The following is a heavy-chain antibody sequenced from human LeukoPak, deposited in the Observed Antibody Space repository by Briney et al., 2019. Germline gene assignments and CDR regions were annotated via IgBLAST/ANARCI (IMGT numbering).Heavy chain of an antibody. CDR2: IKQDGSEK. J-gene: IGHJ3*02. V-gene: IGHV3-7*01. CDR1: GFTFSSYW. Sequence: GGSLRLSCAASGFTFSSYWMSWVRQAPGKGLEWVANIKQDGSEKYYVDSVKGRFTISRDNAKNSLYLQMNSLRAEDTAVYYCTRDLQYYDSSGYLANDAFDIWGQGTMVTVSS. D-gene: IGHD3-22*01. CDR3: TRDLQYYDSSGYLANDAFDI.